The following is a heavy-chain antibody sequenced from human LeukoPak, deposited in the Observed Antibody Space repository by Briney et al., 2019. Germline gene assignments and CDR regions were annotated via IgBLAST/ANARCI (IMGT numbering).Heavy chain of an antibody. CDR2: IYYSGNT. Sequence: SETLSLTCTVSGGSISSYYWSWIRKPPGKGLEWIGYIYYSGNTNYNPSLKSRVTISVDTSKNQFSLKLSSVTAADTAVYYCARGPSGSYDYWGQGTLVTVSS. D-gene: IGHD1-26*01. CDR1: GGSISSYY. V-gene: IGHV4-59*01. CDR3: ARGPSGSYDY. J-gene: IGHJ4*02.